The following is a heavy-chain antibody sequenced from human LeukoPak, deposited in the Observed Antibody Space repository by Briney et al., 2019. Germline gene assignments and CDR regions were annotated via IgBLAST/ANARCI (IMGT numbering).Heavy chain of an antibody. Sequence: GGSLRLSCAASGFTFSSHAMSWVRQAPGKGLEWVSAVSGTGTKTYYADSVKGRFTISRDNSKNTLYLQMNSLRAEDTAVYYCAKRRIVVVPAAIGGIDYWGQGTLVTVSS. CDR3: AKRRIVVVPAAIGGIDY. CDR1: GFTFSSHA. CDR2: VSGTGTKT. J-gene: IGHJ4*02. V-gene: IGHV3-23*01. D-gene: IGHD2-2*01.